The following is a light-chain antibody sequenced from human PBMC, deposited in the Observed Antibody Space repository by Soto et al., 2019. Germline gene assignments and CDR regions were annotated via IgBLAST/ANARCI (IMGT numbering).Light chain of an antibody. CDR2: GAS. V-gene: IGKV3-20*01. CDR3: QQYGSSPIT. J-gene: IGKJ3*01. Sequence: EMVLTQSPGTLSLSPGERATLSCRASQSVGSTYLAWYQQKPGQAPRLLIYGASSRATGIPDRFSGSGSGKDFTLNISRLEPEAFAVYYCQQYGSSPITFGPGTKVDIK. CDR1: QSVGSTY.